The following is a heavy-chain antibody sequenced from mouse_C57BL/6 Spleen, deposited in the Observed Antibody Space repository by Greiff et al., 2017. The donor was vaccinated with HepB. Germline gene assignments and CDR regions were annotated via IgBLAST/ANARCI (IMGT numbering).Heavy chain of an antibody. CDR1: GYSFTGYY. CDR3: ARPGITTVVATRGWFAY. Sequence: VQLQQSGPELVKPGASVKISCKASGYSFTGYYMNWVKQSPEKSPEWIGEINPSTGGTTYNQKFKAKATLTVDKSSSTAYMQLKSLTSEDSAVYYCARPGITTVVATRGWFAYWGQGTLVTVSA. CDR2: INPSTGGT. V-gene: IGHV1-42*01. D-gene: IGHD1-1*01. J-gene: IGHJ3*01.